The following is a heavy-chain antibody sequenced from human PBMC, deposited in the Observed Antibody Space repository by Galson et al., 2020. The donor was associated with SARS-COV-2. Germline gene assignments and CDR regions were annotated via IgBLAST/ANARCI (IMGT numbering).Heavy chain of an antibody. D-gene: IGHD1-26*01. CDR3: ARVPRSPGYYYYYMDV. J-gene: IGHJ6*03. CDR2: IQSGGTT. Sequence: QLGESLKISCAASGFTVSTNYMTWVRQAPGKGLEWVSLIQSGGTTYYADSVKGRFTISRDNSKNTLYFQMNSLRPDDTAVYYCARVPRSPGYYYYYMDVWGEGTTVTISS. V-gene: IGHV3-66*02. CDR1: GFTVSTNY.